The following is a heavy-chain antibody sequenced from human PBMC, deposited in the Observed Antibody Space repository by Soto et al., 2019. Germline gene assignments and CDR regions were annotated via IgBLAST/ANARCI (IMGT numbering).Heavy chain of an antibody. V-gene: IGHV4-30-4*01. D-gene: IGHD1-7*01. CDR2: IYYSGST. CDR3: AREQLELGWFDP. Sequence: ASETLSLTCTVSGGSISSGDYYWSWIRQPPGKGLEWIGYIYYSGSTYYNPSLKSRVTISVDTSKNQFSLKLSSVTAADTAVHYCAREQLELGWFDPWGQGTLVTVSS. CDR1: GGSISSGDYY. J-gene: IGHJ5*02.